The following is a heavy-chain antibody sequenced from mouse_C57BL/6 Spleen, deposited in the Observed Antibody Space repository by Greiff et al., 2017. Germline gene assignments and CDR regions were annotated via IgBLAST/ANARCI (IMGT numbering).Heavy chain of an antibody. CDR3: AREGEVYDGYYDFDY. CDR2: IYPGSGST. CDR1: GYTFTSYW. V-gene: IGHV1-55*01. J-gene: IGHJ2*01. Sequence: QVQLQQPGAELVKPGASVKMSCKASGYTFTSYWITWVKQRPGQGLEWIGDIYPGSGSTNYNEKFKSKATLTVDTSSSTAYMQLSSLTSEDSAVYYCAREGEVYDGYYDFDYWGQGTTLTVSS. D-gene: IGHD2-3*01.